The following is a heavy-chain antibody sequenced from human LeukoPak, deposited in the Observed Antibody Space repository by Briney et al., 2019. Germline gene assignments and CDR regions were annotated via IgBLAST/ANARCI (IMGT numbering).Heavy chain of an antibody. CDR3: AREEIVVVPAAINYYYYGMDV. CDR1: GFTFSSYS. V-gene: IGHV3-21*01. CDR2: ISSSSSYI. Sequence: GGSLRLSCAASGFTFSSYSMNWVRQAPGKGLEWVSSISSSSSYIYYADSVKGRFTISRDNAKNSLYLQMNSLRAEDTAAYYGAREEIVVVPAAINYYYYGMDVWGQGTTVTVSS. J-gene: IGHJ6*02. D-gene: IGHD2-2*02.